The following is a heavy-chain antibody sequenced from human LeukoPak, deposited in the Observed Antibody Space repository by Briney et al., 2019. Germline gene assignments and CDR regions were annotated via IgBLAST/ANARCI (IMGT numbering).Heavy chain of an antibody. CDR2: ISSSSTYI. D-gene: IGHD3-22*01. Sequence: GGSLRHSCAASGFSFSTDIVIWVRQAPGKGLEWVASISSSSTYIYYTNSVKGRFAISRDNARNSVHLQMTSLRTEDTAVYYCASRPGDFIDSDAYYQFGGEGTLVSVSS. CDR1: GFSFSTDI. CDR3: ASRPGDFIDSDAYYQF. V-gene: IGHV3-21*01. J-gene: IGHJ4*02.